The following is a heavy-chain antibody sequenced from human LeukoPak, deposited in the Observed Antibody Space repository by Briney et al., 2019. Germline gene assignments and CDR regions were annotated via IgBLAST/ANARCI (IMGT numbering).Heavy chain of an antibody. D-gene: IGHD3-22*01. Sequence: PGGSLRLSCAASGFTFSSYEMNWVRQAPGKGLEWVSYISSSGSTIYYADSVKGRFTISRDNSKNTLYLQMNSLRAEDTAVYYCAKVRMITMIAYDAFDIWGQGTMVTVSS. CDR1: GFTFSSYE. CDR2: ISSSGSTI. CDR3: AKVRMITMIAYDAFDI. J-gene: IGHJ3*02. V-gene: IGHV3-48*03.